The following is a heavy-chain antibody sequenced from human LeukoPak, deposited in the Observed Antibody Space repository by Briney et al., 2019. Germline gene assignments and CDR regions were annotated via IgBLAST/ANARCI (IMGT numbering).Heavy chain of an antibody. Sequence: GGSLRLSCAASGFTFSSYGMHWVRQAPGKGLEWVAVISYDGSNKYYADSVKGRFTISRDNSKNTLDLQMNSLRAEDTAVYYCAKDEDGDSSGFDYWGQGTLVTVSS. CDR3: AKDEDGDSSGFDY. V-gene: IGHV3-30*18. J-gene: IGHJ4*02. CDR2: ISYDGSNK. D-gene: IGHD3-22*01. CDR1: GFTFSSYG.